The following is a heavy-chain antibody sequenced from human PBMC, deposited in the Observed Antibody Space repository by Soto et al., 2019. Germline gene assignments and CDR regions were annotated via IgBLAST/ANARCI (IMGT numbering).Heavy chain of an antibody. CDR1: GFTFSDYY. CDR3: ASSIAADGYYFDY. J-gene: IGHJ4*02. V-gene: IGHV3-11*01. Sequence: GGSLRLSCAASGFTFSDYYMSWIRQAPGKGLEWVSYISSSGSTIYYADSVKGRFTISRDNAKNSLYLQMNSLRAEDTAVYYCASSIAADGYYFDYWGQGTLVTSPQ. D-gene: IGHD6-13*01. CDR2: ISSSGSTI.